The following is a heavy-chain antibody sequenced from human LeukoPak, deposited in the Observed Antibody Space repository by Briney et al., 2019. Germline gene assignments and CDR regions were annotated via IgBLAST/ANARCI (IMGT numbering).Heavy chain of an antibody. CDR1: GFTVSSNY. CDR2: IYSGGST. CDR3: ARGGPYGSGSYYDY. V-gene: IGHV3-53*01. J-gene: IGHJ4*02. D-gene: IGHD3-10*01. Sequence: GGYLRLSCAASGFTVSSNYMSSVRQAPGKGLEWVSVIYSGGSTYYADSVKGRFTISRDNSKNTLYLQMNSLRAEDTAVYYCARGGPYGSGSYYDYWGQGTLVTVSS.